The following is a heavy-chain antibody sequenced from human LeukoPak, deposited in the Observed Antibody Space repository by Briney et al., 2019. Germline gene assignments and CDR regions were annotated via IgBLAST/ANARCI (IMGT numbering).Heavy chain of an antibody. CDR2: ISNGKT. J-gene: IGHJ5*02. V-gene: IGHV3-23*01. CDR1: GFPFSRHA. CDR3: VREAGYCASVCLKSNWFDP. Sequence: GGSLRLSCAASGFPFSRHAMSWVRQPPGKGLEWVSAISNGKTYYADSVRGRFTISRDDSKNTVYLQMNSLRDKDTALYYCVREAGYCASVCLKSNWFDPWGQGTLVTVSS. D-gene: IGHD2-21*02.